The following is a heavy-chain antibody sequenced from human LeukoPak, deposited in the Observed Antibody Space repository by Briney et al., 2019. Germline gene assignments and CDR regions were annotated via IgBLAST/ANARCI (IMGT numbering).Heavy chain of an antibody. CDR2: IYYSGST. V-gene: IGHV4-30-4*08. D-gene: IGHD1-26*01. J-gene: IGHJ3*02. Sequence: PSETLSLTCTVSGGSISSGDYYWSWIRQPPGKGLEWIGYIYYSGSTYYNPSLKSRVTISVDTSKNQFSLKLSSVTAADTAVYYCAREEWELRLGAFDIWGQGTMVTVSS. CDR3: AREEWELRLGAFDI. CDR1: GGSISSGDYY.